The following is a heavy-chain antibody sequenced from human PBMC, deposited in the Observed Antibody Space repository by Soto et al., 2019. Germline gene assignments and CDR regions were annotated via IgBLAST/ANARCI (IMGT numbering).Heavy chain of an antibody. CDR2: IYYSGST. CDR3: ARIPPRPYCSSTSCQDAFDI. Sequence: PSETLSLTCTVSGGSISSGGYYWSWIRQHPGKGLEWIGYIYYSGSTYYNPSLKSRVTISVDTSKNQFSLKLSSVTAADTAVYYCARIPPRPYCSSTSCQDAFDIWGQGTMVTVSS. V-gene: IGHV4-31*03. J-gene: IGHJ3*02. D-gene: IGHD2-2*01. CDR1: GGSISSGGYY.